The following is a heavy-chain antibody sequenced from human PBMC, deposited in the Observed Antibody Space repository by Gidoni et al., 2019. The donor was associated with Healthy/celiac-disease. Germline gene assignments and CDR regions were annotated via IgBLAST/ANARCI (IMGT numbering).Heavy chain of an antibody. CDR3: ARGCFRGGSCSNAFDI. V-gene: IGHV4-30-2*01. Sequence: QLQLQESGSGLVKPSQTLSHTCAVSGGAISSGGYSWRWIRQPPGKGLEWIGYIYHSGSTYYNPSLKSRVTISVDRSKNQFSLKLSSVTAADTAVYYCARGCFRGGSCSNAFDIWGQGTMVTVSS. CDR2: IYHSGST. J-gene: IGHJ3*02. D-gene: IGHD2-15*01. CDR1: GGAISSGGYS.